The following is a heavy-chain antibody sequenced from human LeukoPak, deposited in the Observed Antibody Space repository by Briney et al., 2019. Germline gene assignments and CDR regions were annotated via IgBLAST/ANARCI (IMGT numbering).Heavy chain of an antibody. CDR2: ISAYNGNT. Sequence: ASVKVSCKASGGTFSSYAISWVRQAPGQGLEWMGWISAYNGNTNYAQKLQGRVTMTTDTSTSTAYMELRSLRSDDTAVYYCARDVGVVVAATACDYWGQGTLVTVSS. D-gene: IGHD2-15*01. CDR3: ARDVGVVVAATACDY. CDR1: GGTFSSYA. V-gene: IGHV1-18*01. J-gene: IGHJ4*02.